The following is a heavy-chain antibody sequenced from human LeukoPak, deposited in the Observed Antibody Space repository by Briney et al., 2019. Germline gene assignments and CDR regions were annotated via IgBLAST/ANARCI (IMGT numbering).Heavy chain of an antibody. CDR3: AGGSGSLGAFDI. J-gene: IGHJ3*02. CDR1: GFSFSNAW. CDR2: IKSKTDGGTP. V-gene: IGHV3-15*01. Sequence: PGGSLRLSCAASGFSFSNAWMNWVRQAPGKGLEWVGRIKSKTDGGTPDYAAPVKGRFTISGDDSKNTLFLQMNSLKTEDTAVYYCAGGSGSLGAFDIWGQGTMVIVSS. D-gene: IGHD1-26*01.